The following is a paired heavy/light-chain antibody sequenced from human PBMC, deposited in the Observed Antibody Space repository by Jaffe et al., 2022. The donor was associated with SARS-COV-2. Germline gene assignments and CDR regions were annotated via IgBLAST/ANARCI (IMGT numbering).Heavy chain of an antibody. D-gene: IGHD6-13*01. CDR1: GFTFSSNA. CDR2: ISGSGAGT. Sequence: EVQLLESGGGLVQPGGSLRLSCAASGFTFSSNAMTWVRQAPGKGLEWVSAISGSGAGTYYADSVKGRFTISRDKSKNTLYLQLNSLRVEDTAVYYCAKCRVQQLVSYYYYGMDVWGQGTTVTVSS. J-gene: IGHJ6*02. CDR3: AKCRVQQLVSYYYYGMDV. V-gene: IGHV3-23*01.
Light chain of an antibody. CDR1: SSDVGGYKY. V-gene: IGLV2-14*03. CDR2: DVN. J-gene: IGLJ2*01. CDR3: SSYTSSSTVA. Sequence: QSALTQPASVSGSPGQSITISCTGSSSDVGGYKYVSWYQHHPGKAPKLMIYDVNNRPSGVSNRFSGSKSGNTASLTISGLQAEDEADYYCSSYTSSSTVAFGGGTKLTVL.